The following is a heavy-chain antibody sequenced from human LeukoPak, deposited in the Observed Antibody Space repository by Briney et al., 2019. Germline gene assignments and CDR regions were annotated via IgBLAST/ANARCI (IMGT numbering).Heavy chain of an antibody. J-gene: IGHJ4*02. CDR3: AKSGGYGLIDY. Sequence: SETLSLTCAVYGGSFSGYYWSWIRQPPGKGLEWIGEINHSGSTNYNPSLKSRVTISIDTSKNQFSLRLSSVTAADTAMYYCAKSGGYGLIDYWGQGTLVTVSS. V-gene: IGHV4-34*01. CDR1: GGSFSGYY. CDR2: INHSGST. D-gene: IGHD1-26*01.